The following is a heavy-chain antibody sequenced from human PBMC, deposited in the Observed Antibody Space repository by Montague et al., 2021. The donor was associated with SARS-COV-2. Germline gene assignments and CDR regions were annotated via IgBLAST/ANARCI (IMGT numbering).Heavy chain of an antibody. Sequence: SLRLYCEASGFTFSRQWMSWFRQAPGKGLEWVANIKQDGTVRQYLDSVKGRFTISRDNAKNSLFLQMNSLRVEDTAVYYCSSGDFFDYWGQGTLVTVSS. J-gene: IGHJ4*02. D-gene: IGHD3-16*01. CDR1: GFTFSRQW. CDR2: IKQDGTVR. CDR3: SSGDFFDY. V-gene: IGHV3-7*01.